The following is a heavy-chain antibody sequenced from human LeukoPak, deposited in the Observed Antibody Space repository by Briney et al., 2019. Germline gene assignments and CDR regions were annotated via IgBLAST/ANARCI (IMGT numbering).Heavy chain of an antibody. CDR2: MNPNSGNT. J-gene: IGHJ5*02. Sequence: ASVKVSCKASGYTFTSYDINWVRQATGQGLEWMGWMNPNSGNTGYAQKFQGRVTMTRDTSISTAYVELSRLRSDDTAVYYCARDALSDIVVVVAAIWFDPWGQGTLVTVSS. V-gene: IGHV1-8*02. CDR3: ARDALSDIVVVVAAIWFDP. CDR1: GYTFTSYD. D-gene: IGHD2-15*01.